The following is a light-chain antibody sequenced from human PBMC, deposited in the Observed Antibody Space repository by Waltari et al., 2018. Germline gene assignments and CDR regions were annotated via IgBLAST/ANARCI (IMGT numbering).Light chain of an antibody. CDR1: SSNRGRNS. CDR2: NDE. Sequence: SVLPQPPPASGTPGQSVTLSSSATSSNRGRNSVNWYQQLPGSAPKHLMCNDEHRPSGVPDRFSGSKSGTSASLAISGLQSEDEADYYCAAWDDSLNGWVFDGGTKLTVL. CDR3: AAWDDSLNGWV. V-gene: IGLV1-44*01. J-gene: IGLJ3*02.